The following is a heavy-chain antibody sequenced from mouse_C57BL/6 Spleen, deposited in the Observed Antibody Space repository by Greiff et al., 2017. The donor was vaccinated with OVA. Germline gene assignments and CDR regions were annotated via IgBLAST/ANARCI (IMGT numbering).Heavy chain of an antibody. Sequence: VKLVESGAELVRPGASVTLSCKASGYTFTDYEMHWVKQTPVHGLEWIGAIDPETGGTAYNQKFKGKAILTADKSSSTAYMELRSLTSEDSAVYYWTSNPSYYYGSSCYWGQGTLVTVSA. D-gene: IGHD1-1*01. V-gene: IGHV1-15*01. CDR1: GYTFTDYE. J-gene: IGHJ3*01. CDR3: TSNPSYYYGSSCY. CDR2: IDPETGGT.